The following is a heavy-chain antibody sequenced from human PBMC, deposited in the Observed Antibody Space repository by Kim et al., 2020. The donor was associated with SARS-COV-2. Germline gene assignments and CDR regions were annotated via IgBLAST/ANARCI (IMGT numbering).Heavy chain of an antibody. CDR1: GFTFSSYA. D-gene: IGHD3-9*01. CDR3: ARENIHYDILTGYYTAKPYYIDY. Sequence: WGSLRLSCAASGFTFSSYAMHWVRQAPGKGLEWVAVISYDGSNKYYADSVKGRFTISRDNSKNTLYLQMNSLRAEDTAVYYCARENIHYDILTGYYTAKPYYIDYCGQGTLVTVSS. J-gene: IGHJ4*02. V-gene: IGHV3-30*04. CDR2: ISYDGSNK.